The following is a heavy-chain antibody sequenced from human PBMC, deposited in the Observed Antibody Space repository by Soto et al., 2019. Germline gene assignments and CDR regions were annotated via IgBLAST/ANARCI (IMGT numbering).Heavy chain of an antibody. J-gene: IGHJ6*02. V-gene: IGHV1-69*06. CDR2: RIPIFGTA. D-gene: IGHD1-1*01. CDR1: GGTFSSYA. CDR3: AIDNLPGANYYYVMDV. Sequence: QVQLVQSGAEVKKPRSSVKVSCKASGGTFSSYAISWVRQAPGQGLEWMGGRIPIFGTANYAKKFKARDTITADKYTSTAYMELSSQRSEDTAVYYCAIDNLPGANYYYVMDVWVQGTTGTVSS.